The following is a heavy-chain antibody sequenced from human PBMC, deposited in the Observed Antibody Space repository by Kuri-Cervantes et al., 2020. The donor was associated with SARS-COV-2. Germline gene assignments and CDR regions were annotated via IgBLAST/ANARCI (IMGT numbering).Heavy chain of an antibody. D-gene: IGHD2-21*01. CDR2: IIPIFGTA. Sequence: SVKVSCKASGYTFTSYGISWVRQAPGQGLEWMGGIIPIFGTANYAQKFQGRVTITADESTSTAYMELSSLRSEDTAVYYCYCAPKEGFDSWGQGTLVTVSS. V-gene: IGHV1-69*13. J-gene: IGHJ4*02. CDR1: GYTFTSYG. CDR3: YCAPKEGFDS.